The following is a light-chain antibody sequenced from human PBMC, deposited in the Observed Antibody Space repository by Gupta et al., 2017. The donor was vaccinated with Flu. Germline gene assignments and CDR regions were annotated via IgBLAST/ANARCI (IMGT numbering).Light chain of an antibody. CDR3: SSDTIGTTVV. CDR2: EVS. CDR1: SSDLGAYNY. J-gene: IGLJ2*01. V-gene: IGLV2-14*01. Sequence: QSALTQPAPVSGSPGPSITTSCTGTSSDLGAYNYVSWNQQRPGKAPTFIIYEVSNRPSEVTHRFSGSKTGNTASLTISGLQAEDEADYYCSSDTIGTTVVFGGGTRVTV.